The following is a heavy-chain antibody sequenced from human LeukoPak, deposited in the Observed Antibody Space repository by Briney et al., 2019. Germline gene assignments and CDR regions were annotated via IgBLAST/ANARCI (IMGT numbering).Heavy chain of an antibody. J-gene: IGHJ6*03. CDR1: GFTFDDYD. D-gene: IGHD5-12*01. CDR3: ARVVATMDYYYYMDA. CDR2: INWNGDST. V-gene: IGHV3-20*04. Sequence: PGGSLRLSCAASGFTFDDYDMSWVRQAPGKGLEWVSGINWNGDSTGYADSVKGRFTISRDNAKNSLYLQMNSLRAEDTALYYCARVVATMDYYYYMDAWGKGTTVTVSS.